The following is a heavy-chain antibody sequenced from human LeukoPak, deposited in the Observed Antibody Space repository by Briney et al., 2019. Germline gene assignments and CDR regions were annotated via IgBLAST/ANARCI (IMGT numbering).Heavy chain of an antibody. V-gene: IGHV3-9*01. D-gene: IGHD4-23*01. Sequence: TGGSLRLSCAASGFTFYDYAMHWVPQAPGKGLEWVSGISWNSGSIGYADSVKGRFTISRDNAKNSLYLQMNSLRAEDTALYYCAKDKGGGKPYYTDVWGKGTTVTISS. J-gene: IGHJ6*03. CDR2: ISWNSGSI. CDR3: AKDKGGGKPYYTDV. CDR1: GFTFYDYA.